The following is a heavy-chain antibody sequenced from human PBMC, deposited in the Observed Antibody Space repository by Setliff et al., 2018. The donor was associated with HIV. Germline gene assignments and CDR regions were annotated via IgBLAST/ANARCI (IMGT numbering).Heavy chain of an antibody. V-gene: IGHV4-31*03. CDR3: ARVLAGWTVTSYNYYYVDV. D-gene: IGHD4-17*01. J-gene: IGHJ6*03. CDR1: GGSVNSGAYY. CDR2: IFYSGST. Sequence: SETLSLTCTVSGGSVNSGAYYWSWIRQHPGKGLEWIGYIFYSGSTFYTPSLKSRLNISVDTSKNQFSLKLHSVTAADTAVYYCARVLAGWTVTSYNYYYVDVWGKGTTVTVSS.